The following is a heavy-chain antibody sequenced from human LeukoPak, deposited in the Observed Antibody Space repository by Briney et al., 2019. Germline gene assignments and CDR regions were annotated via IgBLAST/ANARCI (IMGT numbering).Heavy chain of an antibody. CDR3: AKDPSLARFVVVPAAPTGAV. V-gene: IGHV3-23*01. D-gene: IGHD2-2*01. CDR1: GFTFSSYA. CDR2: ISGSGGST. J-gene: IGHJ6*02. Sequence: PGGSLRLSCAPSGFTFSSYAMSWVRQAPGKGLEWVSAISGSGGSTYYADSVKGRFTISRDNSKNTLYLQMNSLRAEDTAVYYCAKDPSLARFVVVPAAPTGAVCGQGTTVTVSS.